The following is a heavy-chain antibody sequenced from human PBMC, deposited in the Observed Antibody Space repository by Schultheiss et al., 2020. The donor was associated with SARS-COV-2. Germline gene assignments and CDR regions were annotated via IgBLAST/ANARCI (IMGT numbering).Heavy chain of an antibody. CDR3: ARDRLVTRQNYYYGMDV. CDR1: GFTFNNFA. J-gene: IGHJ6*02. CDR2: ISSSSSYI. Sequence: GGSLRLSCAASGFTFNNFAMHWVRQAPGKGLEWVSSISSSSSYIYYADSVKGRFTISRDNSKNTLYLQMNSLRAEDTAVYYCARDRLVTRQNYYYGMDVWGQGTTVTVSS. V-gene: IGHV3-21*01. D-gene: IGHD6-19*01.